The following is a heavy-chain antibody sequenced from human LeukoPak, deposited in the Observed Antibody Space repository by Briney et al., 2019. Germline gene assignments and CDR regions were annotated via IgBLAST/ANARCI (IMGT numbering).Heavy chain of an antibody. D-gene: IGHD3-16*02. J-gene: IGHJ4*02. Sequence: GGSLRLSCAASGFTFINYAMTWVRQAPGKGLEWVSAISGSGGSTYYADSVKGRFTISRDNSKDTLYLQMNSLRAEDTAVYYCAKSTQLRGGIATDFDSWGQGTLVTVSS. CDR3: AKSTQLRGGIATDFDS. CDR1: GFTFINYA. CDR2: ISGSGGST. V-gene: IGHV3-23*01.